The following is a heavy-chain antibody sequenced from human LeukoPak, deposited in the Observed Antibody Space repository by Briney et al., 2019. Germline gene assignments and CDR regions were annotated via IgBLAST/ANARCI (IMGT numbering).Heavy chain of an antibody. V-gene: IGHV4-59*01. CDR3: AVSFGDMAFDT. D-gene: IGHD3-10*01. J-gene: IGHJ3*02. CDR2: IYYSGST. Sequence: SETLSLTCTVSGGSISSYYWSWIRQPPGKGLEWIGYIYYSGSTNYNPSLKSRVTISVDTSKNQFSLKLSSVTAADTAVYYCAVSFGDMAFDTWGQGTMVTVSS. CDR1: GGSISSYY.